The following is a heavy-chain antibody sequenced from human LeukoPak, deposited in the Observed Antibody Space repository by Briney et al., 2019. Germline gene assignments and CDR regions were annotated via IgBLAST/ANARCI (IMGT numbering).Heavy chain of an antibody. Sequence: PGGSLRLSCAASGFTFSAYGMQWVRQAPGKGLEWVAFVRYNGNDKYYADSVKGRFTISRDNSKNTVYLQMNSLRAEDTAVYYCARDTGDYDLLDYWGQGTLVTVSS. CDR3: ARDTGDYDLLDY. J-gene: IGHJ4*02. D-gene: IGHD4-17*01. CDR1: GFTFSAYG. CDR2: VRYNGNDK. V-gene: IGHV3-30*02.